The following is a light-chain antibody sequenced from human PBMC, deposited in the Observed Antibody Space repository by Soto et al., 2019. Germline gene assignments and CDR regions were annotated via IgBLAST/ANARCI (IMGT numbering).Light chain of an antibody. CDR1: QSINSDY. CDR2: ATS. J-gene: IGKJ1*01. Sequence: EIVLTQSPGTLSLSPGEGATLTCTTSQSINSDYLAWYQQKPGQAPRLLIYATSRRATGSPDRISGSGSGTDFTLTISSLQSEDFAVYYCQQYNKWPWTFGQGTKVEIK. CDR3: QQYNKWPWT. V-gene: IGKV3-20*01.